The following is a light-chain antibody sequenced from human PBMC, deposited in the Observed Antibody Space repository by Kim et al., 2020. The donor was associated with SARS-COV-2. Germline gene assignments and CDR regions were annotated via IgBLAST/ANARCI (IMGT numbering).Light chain of an antibody. CDR2: GNS. V-gene: IGLV1-40*01. CDR1: SSNIGAGYD. Sequence: QSVLTKPPSVSGAPGQRVTISCTGSSSNIGAGYDVHWYQQLPGTAPKLLIYGNSNRHSGVPDRFSGSKSGTSASLAIPGLQAVDEADYYCQSYDSSLSCWVFCGGTQLSVL. J-gene: IGLJ3*02. CDR3: QSYDSSLSCWV.